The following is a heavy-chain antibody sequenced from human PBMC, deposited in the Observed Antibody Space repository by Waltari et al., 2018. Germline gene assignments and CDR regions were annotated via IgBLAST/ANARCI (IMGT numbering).Heavy chain of an antibody. J-gene: IGHJ2*01. CDR3: ATGSVDPSLDL. V-gene: IGHV4-38-2*01. Sequence: QVQLQESGPGLVKPSETLSLTCAVSGYSISSGYYWGWIRQPPGKGLEWIGSIYHSGSTYYNPSLKSRVTISVDTSKNQFALKLSSVTAADTAVYYCATGSVDPSLDLWGRGTLVTVSS. CDR1: GYSISSGYY. CDR2: IYHSGST. D-gene: IGHD5-12*01.